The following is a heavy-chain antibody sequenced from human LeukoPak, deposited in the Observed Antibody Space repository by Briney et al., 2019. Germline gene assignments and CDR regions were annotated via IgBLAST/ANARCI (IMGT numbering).Heavy chain of an antibody. CDR3: ARSAVGTSCCTAVDY. D-gene: IGHD1-26*01. CDR2: ISTSGDRT. V-gene: IGHV3-23*01. CDR1: GVTFSTYA. J-gene: IGHJ4*02. Sequence: GGSLRLSCAASGVTFSTYAMTCVRQAPGGGLGWVSGISTSGDRTYYADSVKGRFTISRDYSKNTLYLQMNSLRAEDTAEYYCARSAVGTSCCTAVDYWGQGTLVTVSS.